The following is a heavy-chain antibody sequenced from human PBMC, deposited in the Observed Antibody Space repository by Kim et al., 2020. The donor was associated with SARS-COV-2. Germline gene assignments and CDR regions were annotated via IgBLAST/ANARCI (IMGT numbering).Heavy chain of an antibody. D-gene: IGHD6-19*01. CDR1: GFTFSSYG. CDR2: ISYDGSNK. CDR3: AKAGIAVDGAYFDY. J-gene: IGHJ4*02. V-gene: IGHV3-30*18. Sequence: GGSLRLSCAASGFTFSSYGMHWVRQAPGKGLEWVAVISYDGSNKYYADSVKGRFTISRDNSKNTLYLQMNSLRAEDTAVYYCAKAGIAVDGAYFDYWGQGTLVTVSS.